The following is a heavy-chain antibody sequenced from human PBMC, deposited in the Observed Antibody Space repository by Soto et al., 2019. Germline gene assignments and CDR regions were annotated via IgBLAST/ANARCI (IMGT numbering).Heavy chain of an antibody. D-gene: IGHD2-15*01. V-gene: IGHV3-23*01. Sequence: PGGSLRLSCAASGFTFSSYAMSWVRQAPGKGLEWVSAISGSGGSTYYADSVKGRFTISRDNSKNTLYLHMNSLRAEATAVYYCAKEVVVVVDYYYMDVWGNGTTVTVSS. J-gene: IGHJ6*03. CDR1: GFTFSSYA. CDR3: AKEVVVVVDYYYMDV. CDR2: ISGSGGST.